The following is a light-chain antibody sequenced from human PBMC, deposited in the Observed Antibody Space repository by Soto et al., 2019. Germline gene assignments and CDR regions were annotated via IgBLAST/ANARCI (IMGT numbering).Light chain of an antibody. CDR1: KSISSY. V-gene: IGKV1-39*01. J-gene: IGKJ5*01. Sequence: DMQMTQSPSSVSASVGDGVSSXXRASKSISSYLNWYQQKPGKAPKLXIYAASSLQSGVPSRFSGSGSGTDFTLTISSLQPEDFATYYCQQSYSTPITFGQGTRLEIK. CDR3: QQSYSTPIT. CDR2: AAS.